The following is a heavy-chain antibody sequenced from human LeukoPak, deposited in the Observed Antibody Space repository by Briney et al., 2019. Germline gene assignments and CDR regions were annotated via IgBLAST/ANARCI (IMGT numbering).Heavy chain of an antibody. D-gene: IGHD3-22*01. CDR3: ARGDYYDSSGPYYFDY. CDR2: ISAYNGNT. V-gene: IGHV1-18*01. CDR1: GYTFTSYG. Sequence: ASVKVSCKASGYTFTSYGISWVRQAPGQGLEWMGWISAYNGNTNYAQKLQGRVTMTTDTSTSTAYMEPRSLRSDDTAVYYCARGDYYDSSGPYYFDYWGQGTLVTVSS. J-gene: IGHJ4*02.